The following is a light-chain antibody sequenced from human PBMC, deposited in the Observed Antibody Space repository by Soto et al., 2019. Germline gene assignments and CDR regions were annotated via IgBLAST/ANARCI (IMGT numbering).Light chain of an antibody. CDR2: SAS. V-gene: IGKV3-15*01. Sequence: EIVMTQSPATLSVSPGERATLSCRASQSISTELAWYQQKPGQPPRLLIYSASTRATGVPARFTGSWSGSELTLTISALQSEEFAVYYCQQGRNWPLTFGQRTRLEI. CDR3: QQGRNWPLT. J-gene: IGKJ2*01. CDR1: QSISTE.